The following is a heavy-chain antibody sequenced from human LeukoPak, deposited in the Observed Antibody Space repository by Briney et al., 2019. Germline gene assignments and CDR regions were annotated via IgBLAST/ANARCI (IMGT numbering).Heavy chain of an antibody. D-gene: IGHD5-12*01. CDR3: ARDTAGGYVNY. V-gene: IGHV3-48*01. CDR1: GFTLSSYS. CDR2: ISSSSSTI. Sequence: GGSLRLSCAVSGFTLSSYSMNWVRQAPGKGLEWVSYISSSSSTIYYADSVKGRFTISRDNPKNSLYLQMNSLRAEDTAVYYCARDTAGGYVNYWGQGTLVTVSS. J-gene: IGHJ4*02.